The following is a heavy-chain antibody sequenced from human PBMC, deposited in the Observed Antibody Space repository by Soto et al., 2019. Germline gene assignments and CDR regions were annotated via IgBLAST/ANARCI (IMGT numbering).Heavy chain of an antibody. CDR2: IYYSGST. Sequence: SETLSLTCTVSGGSISSCYWSWIRQPPGKGLEWIGYIYYSGSTNYNPSLKSRVTISVDTSKNQFSLKLSSVTAADTAVYYCARVKMEGYCSSTSCYAAYYYMDVWGKGTTVTVSS. J-gene: IGHJ6*03. D-gene: IGHD2-2*01. CDR3: ARVKMEGYCSSTSCYAAYYYMDV. V-gene: IGHV4-59*01. CDR1: GGSISSCY.